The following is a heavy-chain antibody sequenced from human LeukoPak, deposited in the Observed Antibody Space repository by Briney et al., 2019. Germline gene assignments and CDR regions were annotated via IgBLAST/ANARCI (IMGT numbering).Heavy chain of an antibody. CDR1: GYSFTSYW. CDR2: IYPGDSDT. Sequence: GESLKISCKGSGYSFTSYWIGWVRQMPGKGLEWMGIIYPGDSDTRYSPSFQGQVTISADKSISTAYLQWSSLKASDTAMYYCARQHYDILTGYFPGHAFDIWGQGTMVTVSS. V-gene: IGHV5-51*01. D-gene: IGHD3-9*01. J-gene: IGHJ3*02. CDR3: ARQHYDILTGYFPGHAFDI.